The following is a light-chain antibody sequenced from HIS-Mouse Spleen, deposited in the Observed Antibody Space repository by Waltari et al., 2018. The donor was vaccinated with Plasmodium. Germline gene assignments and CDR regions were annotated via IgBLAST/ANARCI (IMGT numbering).Light chain of an antibody. CDR2: EGS. J-gene: IGLJ1*01. CDR1: SSDVGSYNL. CDR3: CSYAGSSTYV. Sequence: QSALTQPASVSGSPGQSITISCTGTSSDVGSYNLVSWYQQHPGKAPKLMIYEGSKRPSGVFNRVSGSKSGNTASRTISGLQAEDEADYYCCSYAGSSTYVFGTGTKVTVL. V-gene: IGLV2-23*01.